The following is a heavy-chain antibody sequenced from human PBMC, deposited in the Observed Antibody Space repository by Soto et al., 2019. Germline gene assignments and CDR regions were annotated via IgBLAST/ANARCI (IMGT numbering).Heavy chain of an antibody. J-gene: IGHJ6*02. Sequence: QVQLVESGGGVVQPGRSLRLSCAASGFTFSSSGMHWVRQAPGKGLEWVAVISYDGSRKSSADSVRGRFTISRDNSKNKVKLQMNHLRAEETGVDFLAKGHGYYLYGIGGWGQGT. CDR1: GFTFSSSG. CDR2: ISYDGSRK. V-gene: IGHV3-30*18. CDR3: AKGHGYYLYGIGG.